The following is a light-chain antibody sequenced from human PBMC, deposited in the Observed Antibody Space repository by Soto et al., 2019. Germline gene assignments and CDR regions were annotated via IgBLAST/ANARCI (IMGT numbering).Light chain of an antibody. CDR1: HSISSY. CDR3: QQRSYWPLT. J-gene: IGKJ4*01. CDR2: DAS. V-gene: IGKV3-11*01. Sequence: IVLTESPSTLAVSAGERATISCRASHSISSYLALYQQKPGHAPRLLIYDASNRATGIPALFSGSGSGTVFPLTISLLDPEDFAVYYCQQRSYWPLTFGGGTKVDIK.